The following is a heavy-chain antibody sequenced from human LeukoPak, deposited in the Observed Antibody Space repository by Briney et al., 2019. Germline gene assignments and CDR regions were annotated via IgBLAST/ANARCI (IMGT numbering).Heavy chain of an antibody. Sequence: GVSLRLSCAASGFTFSSYAMSWVRQAPGKGLEWVSAISGNGDSTYYADSVKGRFTISRDSSKNTLYLQMNSLRAEDTAVYYCAKVGDSSGWYKGWFDAWGQGTLVTVSS. V-gene: IGHV3-23*01. J-gene: IGHJ5*02. CDR3: AKVGDSSGWYKGWFDA. D-gene: IGHD6-19*01. CDR1: GFTFSSYA. CDR2: ISGNGDST.